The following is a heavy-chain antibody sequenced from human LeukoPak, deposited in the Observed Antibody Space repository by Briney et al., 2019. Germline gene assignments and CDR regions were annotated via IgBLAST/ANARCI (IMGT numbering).Heavy chain of an antibody. D-gene: IGHD5-12*01. CDR3: ARDRWGYSYGGD. V-gene: IGHV3-7*01. J-gene: IGHJ4*02. Sequence: GGSLRLSCAASGFTFSSYWMTWVRQAPGKGLEWVANIRQDGSDKYYVDSVKGRFTISRDNAKNSLFLQMNSLRAEDTAVYYCARDRWGYSYGGDWGQGTQVTVSS. CDR1: GFTFSSYW. CDR2: IRQDGSDK.